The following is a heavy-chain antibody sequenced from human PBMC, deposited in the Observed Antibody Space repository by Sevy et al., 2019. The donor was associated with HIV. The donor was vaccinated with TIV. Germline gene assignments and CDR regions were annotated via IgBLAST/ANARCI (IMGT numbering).Heavy chain of an antibody. CDR2: IWHDGSNK. CDR1: GFTFNFHG. D-gene: IGHD4-4*01. J-gene: IGHJ5*02. CDR3: ARETDNSARWLDP. V-gene: IGHV3-30*02. Sequence: GGSLRLSCAASGFTFNFHGMHWVRQAPGKGLEWAAFIWHDGSNKYMADSVKCRFTISRDNSKNTLFLQMNSLTVEDTAVYYCARETDNSARWLDPWGQGTLVTVSS.